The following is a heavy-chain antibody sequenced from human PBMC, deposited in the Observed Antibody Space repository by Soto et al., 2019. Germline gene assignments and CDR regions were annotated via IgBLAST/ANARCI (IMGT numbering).Heavy chain of an antibody. D-gene: IGHD2-21*02. Sequence: TLSLTCDISGDSVSRNITAWSWIRQSPSRGLEWLGRTFYRSTWNYDYAISVKSRITITPDISKNQFSLHLNSVTPEDTAVYYCARDLGVVAGSYLKAEDYYYYGMDVWGQGTTVTVSS. V-gene: IGHV6-1*01. CDR1: GDSVSRNITA. CDR3: ARDLGVVAGSYLKAEDYYYYGMDV. J-gene: IGHJ6*02. CDR2: TFYRSTWNY.